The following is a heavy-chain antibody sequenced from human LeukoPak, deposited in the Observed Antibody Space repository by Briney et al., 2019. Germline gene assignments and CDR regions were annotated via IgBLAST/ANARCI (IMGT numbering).Heavy chain of an antibody. CDR1: GFPFSSYA. V-gene: IGHV3-64*05. Sequence: GGSLRLSCSASGFPFSSYAMHWVRQAPGKGLESVSAISDSGGSTYYADSVKGRFTISRDNSKNTLYIQRSSLRAEDTAVYFCVRGYSFGPYGMDVLGQGTPVAVSS. D-gene: IGHD2-15*01. J-gene: IGHJ6*02. CDR2: ISDSGGST. CDR3: VRGYSFGPYGMDV.